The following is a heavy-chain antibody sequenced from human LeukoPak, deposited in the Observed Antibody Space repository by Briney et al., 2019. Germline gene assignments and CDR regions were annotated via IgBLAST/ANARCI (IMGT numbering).Heavy chain of an antibody. CDR1: GGSFSGYY. D-gene: IGHD3-10*01. J-gene: IGHJ4*02. Sequence: SETLSLTCAVYGGSFSGYYWSWIRQPPGKGLEWIGEINHSGSTNYNPSLKSRVTISVDTSKNQFSLKPSSVTAADTAVYYCARGMVRGVFLDYWGQGTLVTVSS. CDR2: INHSGST. V-gene: IGHV4-34*01. CDR3: ARGMVRGVFLDY.